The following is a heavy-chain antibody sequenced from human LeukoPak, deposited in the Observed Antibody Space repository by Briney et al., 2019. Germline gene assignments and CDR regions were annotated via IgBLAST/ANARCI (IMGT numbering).Heavy chain of an antibody. CDR3: ARESRPEGRLIDIDF. CDR2: INQDETEK. Sequence: GGSLRLSCAASGFTFSDYWMSWVRQAPGKGPEWVADINQDETEKNHVDSVRGRFTISRDNAENSLYLQMNSLRDEDTALYYCARESRPEGRLIDIDFWGQGTLVTVSS. CDR1: GFTFSDYW. D-gene: IGHD1-1*01. J-gene: IGHJ4*02. V-gene: IGHV3-7*01.